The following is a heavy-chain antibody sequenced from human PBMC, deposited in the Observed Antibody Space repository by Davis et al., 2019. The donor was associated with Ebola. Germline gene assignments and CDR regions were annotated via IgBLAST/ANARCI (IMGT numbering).Heavy chain of an antibody. Sequence: GESLKISCAASGFTVSSNYMSWVRQAPGKGLEWVSIIYSGGTTYYSDSVRGRFSSSRDNAKSSLFLQMNSLRDEDTAVYFCARVNLWSRGWGMDVWGKGTTVTVSS. CDR2: IYSGGTT. CDR1: GFTVSSNY. D-gene: IGHD2-21*01. V-gene: IGHV3-53*01. CDR3: ARVNLWSRGWGMDV. J-gene: IGHJ6*03.